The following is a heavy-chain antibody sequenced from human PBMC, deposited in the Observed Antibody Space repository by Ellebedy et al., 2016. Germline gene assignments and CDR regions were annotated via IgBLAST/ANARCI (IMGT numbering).Heavy chain of an antibody. CDR3: ARVRSPDYSTNYDLDV. Sequence: GGSLRLXXAASGFTFSRFDIHWVRHAQGKGLEWVAAISNDGNDENYGASVKGRFSISRDNSKNRVYLQMSSLRVEDTAVYSCARVRSPDYSTNYDLDVWGQGTTVTVSS. J-gene: IGHJ6*02. D-gene: IGHD3-22*01. V-gene: IGHV3-30*03. CDR1: GFTFSRFD. CDR2: ISNDGNDE.